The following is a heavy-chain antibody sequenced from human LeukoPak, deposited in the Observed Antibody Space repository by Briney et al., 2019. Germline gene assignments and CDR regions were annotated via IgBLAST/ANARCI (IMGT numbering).Heavy chain of an antibody. J-gene: IGHJ4*02. Sequence: GGSLRLSCAASGFTFSSYGMHWVRQAPGKGLEWVAVISYDGSNKYYADSVKGRFTISRDNSKNTLYLQMNSLRAEDTAVYYCARELLWFGDEPDLYDYWGQGTLVTVSS. CDR3: ARELLWFGDEPDLYDY. CDR2: ISYDGSNK. D-gene: IGHD3-10*01. CDR1: GFTFSSYG. V-gene: IGHV3-30*19.